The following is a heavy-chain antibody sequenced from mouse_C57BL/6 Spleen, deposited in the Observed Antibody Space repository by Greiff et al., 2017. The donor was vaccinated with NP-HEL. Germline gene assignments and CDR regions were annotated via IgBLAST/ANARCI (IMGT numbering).Heavy chain of an antibody. CDR2: IDPSDSYT. D-gene: IGHD2-1*01. Sequence: QVQLQQPGAELVMPGASVKLSCKASGYTFTSYWMHWVKQRPGQGLEWIGEIDPSDSYTNYNQKFKGKSTLTVDKSSSTAYMQLSSLTSEDSAVYYCARVGYGNFFVYWGKGTTLTVSS. V-gene: IGHV1-69*01. CDR3: ARVGYGNFFVY. CDR1: GYTFTSYW. J-gene: IGHJ2*01.